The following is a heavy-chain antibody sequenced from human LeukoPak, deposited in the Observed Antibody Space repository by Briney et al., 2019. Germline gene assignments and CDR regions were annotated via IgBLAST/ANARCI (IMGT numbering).Heavy chain of an antibody. Sequence: GGSLRLSCSASGFAFGIYALNWFRHTPGKGLEWLSYISSTNAIYYADSVKGRFTISRDNAKESLYLQMNSLRAEDTAVYYCARDDRWAFEYWGQGTLVTVSS. CDR2: ISSTNAI. D-gene: IGHD1-26*01. J-gene: IGHJ4*02. CDR1: GFAFGIYA. V-gene: IGHV3-69-1*02. CDR3: ARDDRWAFEY.